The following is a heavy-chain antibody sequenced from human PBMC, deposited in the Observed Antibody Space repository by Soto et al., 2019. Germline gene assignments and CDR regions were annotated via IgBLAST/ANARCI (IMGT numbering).Heavy chain of an antibody. CDR2: IGGTVGSI. CDR3: ARVRGPQYSSGWNDY. D-gene: IGHD6-19*01. V-gene: IGHV3-48*02. CDR1: GFTFSTYS. J-gene: IGHJ4*02. Sequence: EVQLVESGGGLVQPGGSLRLSCAASGFTFSTYSMPWVRRAPGKGLEWVSYIGGTVGSIYYADSAKGRFTNTRDNAKSSQYIQMNSLRDDDTAVYYWARVRGPQYSSGWNDYWGQGTLVTVSS.